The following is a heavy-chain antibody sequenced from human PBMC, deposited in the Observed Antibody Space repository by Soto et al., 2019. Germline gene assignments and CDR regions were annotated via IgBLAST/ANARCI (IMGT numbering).Heavy chain of an antibody. J-gene: IGHJ4*02. CDR3: ANDHVCTNGVCYEYCCDY. CDR2: ISGSGVIT. CDR1: GFTFSSYS. Sequence: GGSLRLSCAASGFTFSSYSISWVRQAPWKGLEWVSAISGSGVITYYADSVKGRFTISRDNSKNTPYLQMNSLRAEDTAVYYCANDHVCTNGVCYEYCCDYWGQWTLVTLSS. V-gene: IGHV3-23*01. D-gene: IGHD2-8*01.